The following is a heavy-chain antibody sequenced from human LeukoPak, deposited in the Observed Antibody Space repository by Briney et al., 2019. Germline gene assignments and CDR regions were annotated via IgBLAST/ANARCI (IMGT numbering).Heavy chain of an antibody. D-gene: IGHD7-27*01. CDR2: ISYDGSNK. CDR3: ARGGLGPVYGYDY. Sequence: GGSLRLSCAASGFTFSSYAMHWVRQAPGKGLEWVAVISYDGSNKYYADSVKGRFTISRDNSKNTLYLQMNGLRAEDTAVYYCARGGLGPVYGYDYWGQGTLVTVSS. J-gene: IGHJ4*02. V-gene: IGHV3-30-3*01. CDR1: GFTFSSYA.